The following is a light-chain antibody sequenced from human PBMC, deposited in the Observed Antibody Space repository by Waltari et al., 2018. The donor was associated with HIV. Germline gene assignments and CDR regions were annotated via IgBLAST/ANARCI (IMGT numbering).Light chain of an antibody. CDR2: DAS. J-gene: IGKJ4*01. Sequence: EIVLTQSPTTLSLSPGDRATLSCRARQSVSSYLAWYQQKPGQAPRLLIYDASNRATGFPARFSCRWSGTDFTLTISSLEPEDFATYYCQQHDNVPLTFGGGTKVDIK. CDR1: QSVSSY. CDR3: QQHDNVPLT. V-gene: IGKV3-11*01.